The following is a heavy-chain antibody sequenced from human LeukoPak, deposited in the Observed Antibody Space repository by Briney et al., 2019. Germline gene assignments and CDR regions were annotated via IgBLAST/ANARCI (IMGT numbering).Heavy chain of an antibody. J-gene: IGHJ4*02. V-gene: IGHV3-21*06. CDR3: ARVDFGDYFDTSDYHFFDF. D-gene: IGHD3-22*01. CDR2: IRSESTFT. CDR1: GFTFTAFS. Sequence: GGSLRLSCAASGFTFTAFSMSWVRQAPGKALEWVSSIRSESTFTSYSDSVEGRFTISRDNAKNSLHLQMNSLRAEDTAVYFCARVDFGDYFDTSDYHFFDFWGQGTLVTVSS.